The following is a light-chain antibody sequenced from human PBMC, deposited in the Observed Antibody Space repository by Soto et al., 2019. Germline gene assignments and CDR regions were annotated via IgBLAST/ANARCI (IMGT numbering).Light chain of an antibody. CDR3: QQSYSTPRT. CDR2: ASS. CDR1: QSISSY. J-gene: IGKJ1*01. Sequence: DIQKTQSPSSLSASVGDRVTITCRASQSISSYLNWYQQKPRKAPKLLIYASSSLQSGVPSRFSGSGSGTDFTLTISSLQPEDFATYYCQQSYSTPRTFGQGTKVEIK. V-gene: IGKV1-39*01.